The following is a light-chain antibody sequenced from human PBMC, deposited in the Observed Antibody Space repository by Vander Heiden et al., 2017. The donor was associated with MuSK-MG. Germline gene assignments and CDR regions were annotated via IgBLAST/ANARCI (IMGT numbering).Light chain of an antibody. J-gene: IGKJ2*01. CDR3: QQYYSYPYT. CDR1: QSISSW. CDR2: KAS. V-gene: IGKV1-5*03. Sequence: DIQMTQSPSTLSASVGSRVTITCRASQSISSWLAWYQQKPGKAPKLLIYKASSLESGVPSRFSGSGSGTEFTLTISSLQPDDFATYYCQQYYSYPYTFGQGTKLEIK.